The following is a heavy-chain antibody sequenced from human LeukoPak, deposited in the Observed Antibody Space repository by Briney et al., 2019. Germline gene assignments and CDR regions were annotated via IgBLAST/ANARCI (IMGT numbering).Heavy chain of an antibody. V-gene: IGHV4-39*07. D-gene: IGHD1/OR15-1a*01. Sequence: SETLSLTCTVSGGSISSSSYYWGWIRQPPGKGLEWIGSMFHSGNTYYNPSLKSRVTISVDTSKNQFSLKLSSVTAADTAVYYCARDSLEHLDYWGQGTLVTVSS. CDR2: MFHSGNT. CDR3: ARDSLEHLDY. CDR1: GGSISSSSYY. J-gene: IGHJ4*02.